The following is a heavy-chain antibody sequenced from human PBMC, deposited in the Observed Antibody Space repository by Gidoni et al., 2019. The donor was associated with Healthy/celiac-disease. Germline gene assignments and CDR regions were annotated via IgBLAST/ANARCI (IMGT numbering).Heavy chain of an antibody. CDR1: GGTFSSYA. J-gene: IGHJ6*03. Sequence: QVQLVQSGAEVKKPGSSVKVSCKASGGTFSSYAISWVRQAPGQGLEWMGRIIPILGRANYAQKFQGRVTITADKSTSTAYMELSSLRSEDTAVYYCARGKGIAARPYYYYYMDVWGKGTTVTVSS. D-gene: IGHD6-6*01. CDR2: IIPILGRA. CDR3: ARGKGIAARPYYYYYMDV. V-gene: IGHV1-69*04.